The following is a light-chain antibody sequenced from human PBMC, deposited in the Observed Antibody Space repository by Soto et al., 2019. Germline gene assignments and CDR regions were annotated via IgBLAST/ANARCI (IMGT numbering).Light chain of an antibody. J-gene: IGLJ3*02. Sequence: QSVLTQPPSVSAAPGQTVTIACSGSSSNIGNNYVSWYQLLPGTAPKLLIYEDNKRPSGTPDRCSGSKSGTLATLGITGLQAGDEADYYCGTWDDSLSVWVFGGGTKVTVL. CDR2: EDN. CDR3: GTWDDSLSVWV. CDR1: SSNIGNNY. V-gene: IGLV1-51*02.